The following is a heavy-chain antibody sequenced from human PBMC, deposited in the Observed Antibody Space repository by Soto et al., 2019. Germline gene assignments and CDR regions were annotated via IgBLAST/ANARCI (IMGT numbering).Heavy chain of an antibody. CDR3: ARDPSVLVPAAKYYFDY. D-gene: IGHD2-2*01. V-gene: IGHV3-30-3*01. CDR2: ISYDGSNK. J-gene: IGHJ4*02. Sequence: QVQLVESGGGVVQPGRSLRLSCAASGFTFSSYAMHWVRQAPGKGLEWVAVISYDGSNKYYADSVKGRFTISRDNSKNTLYLQMNSLRAADTAVYYCARDPSVLVPAAKYYFDYWGQGTLVTVSS. CDR1: GFTFSSYA.